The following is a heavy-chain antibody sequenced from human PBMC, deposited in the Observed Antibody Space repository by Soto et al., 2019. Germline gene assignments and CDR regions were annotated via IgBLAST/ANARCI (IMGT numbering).Heavy chain of an antibody. V-gene: IGHV1-3*01. CDR2: INAGNGNT. CDR1: GYTFTSYA. CDR3: AGDGLAGRSGGPTPYYYYGMDV. J-gene: IGHJ6*02. D-gene: IGHD6-19*01. Sequence: ASVKVSCKASGYTFTSYAMHWVRQAPGQRLEGMGWINAGNGNTKYSQKFQGRVTITRDTSASTAYMELSSLRCEDTAVYYCAGDGLAGRSGGPTPYYYYGMDVWGQGTTVTVSS.